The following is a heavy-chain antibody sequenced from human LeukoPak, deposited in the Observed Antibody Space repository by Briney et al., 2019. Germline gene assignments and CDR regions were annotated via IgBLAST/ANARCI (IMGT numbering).Heavy chain of an antibody. J-gene: IGHJ4*02. D-gene: IGHD3-22*01. CDR1: GFTFSSYW. CDR3: ARGNARYYYDSRRLDY. V-gene: IGHV3-74*01. CDR2: INSDGSST. Sequence: GGSLRLSRAASGFTFSSYWMHWVRQAPGKGLVWVSRINSDGSSTSYADSVKGRFTISRDNAKNTLYLQMNSLRAEDTAVYYCARGNARYYYDSRRLDYWGQGTLVTVSS.